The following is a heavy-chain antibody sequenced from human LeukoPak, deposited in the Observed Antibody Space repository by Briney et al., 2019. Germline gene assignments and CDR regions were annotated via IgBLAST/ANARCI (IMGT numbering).Heavy chain of an antibody. Sequence: ASVKVSCKVSGYTLTELSMHWVRQAPGKGLEWMGGFDPEDGETIYAQKFQGRVTMTEVTSTDTAYMELSSLRSEDTAVYYCATVGPHNEWELTDWGQGTLVTVSS. V-gene: IGHV1-24*01. CDR3: ATVGPHNEWELTD. CDR2: FDPEDGET. J-gene: IGHJ4*02. CDR1: GYTLTELS. D-gene: IGHD1-26*01.